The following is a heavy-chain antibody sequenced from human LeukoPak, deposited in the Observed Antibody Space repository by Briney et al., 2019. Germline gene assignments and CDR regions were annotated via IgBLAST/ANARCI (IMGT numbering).Heavy chain of an antibody. D-gene: IGHD3-22*01. CDR1: GFTFTSSA. CDR2: IVVGSGNT. V-gene: IGHV1-58*02. Sequence: SVKVSCKASGFTFTSSAMQWVRQARGQRLEWIGWIVVGSGNTNYAQKIQERVTITRDMSTSTAYMELSSLRSEDTAVYYCAREKYYYDSSGYGVAFDIWGQGTMVTVSS. CDR3: AREKYYYDSSGYGVAFDI. J-gene: IGHJ3*02.